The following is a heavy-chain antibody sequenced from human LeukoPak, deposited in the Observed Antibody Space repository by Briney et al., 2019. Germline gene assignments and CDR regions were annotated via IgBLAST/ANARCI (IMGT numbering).Heavy chain of an antibody. Sequence: SETLSLTCTVSGYSTSSGYYWGWIRQPPGKGLEWIGSIYRSGSTYYNPSLKSRVTISVDTSKNQFSLKLSSVTAADTAVYYCASITIFGVVPYYYYYYMDVWGKGTTVTVSS. CDR1: GYSTSSGYY. J-gene: IGHJ6*03. CDR3: ASITIFGVVPYYYYYYMDV. CDR2: IYRSGST. V-gene: IGHV4-38-2*02. D-gene: IGHD3-3*01.